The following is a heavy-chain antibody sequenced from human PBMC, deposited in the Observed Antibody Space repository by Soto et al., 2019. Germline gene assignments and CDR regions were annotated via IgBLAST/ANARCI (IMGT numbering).Heavy chain of an antibody. CDR1: GFTFSNVW. D-gene: IGHD2-15*01. V-gene: IGHV3-15*01. J-gene: IGHJ4*02. Sequence: EVQLVESGGGLVKPGGSLSLSCAASGFTFSNVWMSWVRQAPGKGLEWVGRIKRRADGGTTDYATPVRGRFTVSRDDSKNTLYLQMNSLKTEDTAVYYCTAAYCSGGSCYSVVYWGQGTLVTVSS. CDR2: IKRRADGGTT. CDR3: TAAYCSGGSCYSVVY.